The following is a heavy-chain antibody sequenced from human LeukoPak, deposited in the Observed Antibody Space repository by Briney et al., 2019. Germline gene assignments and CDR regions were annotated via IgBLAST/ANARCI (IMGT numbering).Heavy chain of an antibody. Sequence: GESLKISCKGSGYKFTSQWIGWVRQIPWKCLKWMGIIYPGDSDTRYSPSFQGQVIISVDKSNSTAYLQWSSLKASDTAMYYCARHRGSYYYYYYMDVWGKGTSVTVSS. V-gene: IGHV5-51*01. CDR2: IYPGDSDT. CDR1: GYKFTSQW. J-gene: IGHJ6*03. CDR3: ARHRGSYYYYYYMDV. D-gene: IGHD3-10*01.